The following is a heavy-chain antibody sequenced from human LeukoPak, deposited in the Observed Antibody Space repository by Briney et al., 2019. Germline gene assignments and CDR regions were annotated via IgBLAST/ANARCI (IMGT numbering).Heavy chain of an antibody. CDR3: VRGPDSSGNYQNFDL. J-gene: IGHJ2*01. CDR2: IYYTGSP. Sequence: IYYTGSPNYNPPLKSRVTISVDTSQNQCSLKLTSVTAADTAVYYCVRGPDSSGNYQNFDLWGRGTLVTVSS. D-gene: IGHD3-22*01. V-gene: IGHV4-59*09.